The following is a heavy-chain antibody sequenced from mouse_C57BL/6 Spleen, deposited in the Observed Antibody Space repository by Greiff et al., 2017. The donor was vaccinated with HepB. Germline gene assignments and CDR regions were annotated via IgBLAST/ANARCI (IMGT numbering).Heavy chain of an antibody. CDR2: IDPENGDT. CDR3: TTRDYYGSSLGYYFDY. D-gene: IGHD1-1*01. CDR1: GFNIKDDY. Sequence: EVQLQQSGAELVRPGASVKLSCTASGFNIKDDYMHWVKQRPEQGLEWIGWIDPENGDTEYASKFQGKATITADTSSNTAYLQLSSLTSKDTAVYYCTTRDYYGSSLGYYFDYWGQGTTLTVSS. V-gene: IGHV14-4*01. J-gene: IGHJ2*01.